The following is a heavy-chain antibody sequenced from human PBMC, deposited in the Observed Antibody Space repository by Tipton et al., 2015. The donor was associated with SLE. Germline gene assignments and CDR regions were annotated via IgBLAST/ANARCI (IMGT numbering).Heavy chain of an antibody. V-gene: IGHV4-34*01. J-gene: IGHJ4*02. CDR3: ARRTGIAVTGTHFDR. D-gene: IGHD6-19*01. Sequence: LRLSCAVYGGSFSDYSWIWIRQPPGKGLECIGEIHHTGTTNYNPSLKSRLSISMDTSKNQFSLRLNSVTAADTAVYYCARRTGIAVTGTHFDRWGQGTLVTVSS. CDR2: IHHTGTT. CDR1: GGSFSDYS.